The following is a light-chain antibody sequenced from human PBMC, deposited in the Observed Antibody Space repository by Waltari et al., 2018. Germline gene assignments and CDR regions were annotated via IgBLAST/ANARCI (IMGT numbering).Light chain of an antibody. CDR3: HHSSSLPWT. J-gene: IGKJ1*01. CDR2: YAS. V-gene: IGKV6-21*01. CDR1: QSIGSS. Sequence: EIVLTQSPDFQSVTPKAKVTITCRASQSIGSSLNWYQQKPDQAPKLLIKYASQSFSGVPARFGVSGSGTDFTLPINSLEAEAAATYYCHHSSSLPWTFGQVTKVEIK.